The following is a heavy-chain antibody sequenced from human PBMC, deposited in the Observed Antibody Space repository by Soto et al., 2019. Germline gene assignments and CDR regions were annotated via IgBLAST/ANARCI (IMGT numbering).Heavy chain of an antibody. D-gene: IGHD3-16*01. J-gene: IGHJ3*02. V-gene: IGHV4-31*03. CDR3: ARDKGGVAKHAFDI. CDR1: GGSISSGGYY. Sequence: QVQLQESGPGLVKPSQPLSLTCTVSGGSISSGGYYWRWIRQHPGKGLEWIGYIYYSGSTYYNPSLKSRVTISVDTSKNQVSLKLSSVTAADTAVYYCARDKGGVAKHAFDIWGQGTMVTVSS. CDR2: IYYSGST.